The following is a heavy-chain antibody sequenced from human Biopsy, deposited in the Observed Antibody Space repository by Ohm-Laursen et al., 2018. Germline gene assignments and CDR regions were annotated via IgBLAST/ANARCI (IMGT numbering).Heavy chain of an antibody. V-gene: IGHV1-24*01. D-gene: IGHD1-1*01. Sequence: ASVKVACKVSGYTLNELSMHWVRQVPGKGLEWMGGFAPENGKTVYAQNFQARVSLTEDASTDTAYMELRSLRSEDTAVYYCAADINVWNVNYWGQGTQVTVSS. J-gene: IGHJ4*02. CDR2: FAPENGKT. CDR3: AADINVWNVNY. CDR1: GYTLNELS.